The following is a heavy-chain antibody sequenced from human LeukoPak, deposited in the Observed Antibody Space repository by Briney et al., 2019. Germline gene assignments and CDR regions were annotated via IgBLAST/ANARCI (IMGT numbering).Heavy chain of an antibody. CDR2: INHSGST. CDR1: GGSFSGYY. CDR3: ARGLNP. J-gene: IGHJ5*02. V-gene: IGHV4-34*01. Sequence: PSETLSLTCAVYGGSFSGYYWSWLRQPPGEGLEWIGEINHSGSTNYNPSLKSRVTISVDTSKNQFSLKLSSVTAADTAVYYCARGLNPWGQGTLVTVSS.